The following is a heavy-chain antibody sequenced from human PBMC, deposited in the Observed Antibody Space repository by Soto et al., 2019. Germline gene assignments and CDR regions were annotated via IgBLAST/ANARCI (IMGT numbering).Heavy chain of an antibody. CDR3: GRDAHGGNSEEGPDY. V-gene: IGHV3-33*01. D-gene: IGHD2-21*02. Sequence: QVQLVESGGGVVQPGRSLRLSCAASGFTFSSYGIHWVRQAPGKGLEWVAVIWYDGSNKYYADAVKGRFTISRDNAKNMLYLQMNSLRAEDTAVYYCGRDAHGGNSEEGPDYWGQGTLVTVSS. CDR1: GFTFSSYG. J-gene: IGHJ4*02. CDR2: IWYDGSNK.